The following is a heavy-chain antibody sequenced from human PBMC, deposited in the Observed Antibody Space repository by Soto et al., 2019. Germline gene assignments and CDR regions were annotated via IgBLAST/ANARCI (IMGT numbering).Heavy chain of an antibody. CDR2: ISRSGTTI. CDR1: GFTFSDYY. D-gene: IGHD2-15*01. V-gene: IGHV3-11*01. J-gene: IGHJ4*02. CDR3: VRDMGGNAYDY. Sequence: QVQLVESGGGLVKPGGSLRLSCAASGFTFSDYYMNWIRRGSGKGLEWISHISRSGTTIYYADSVKGRFTVSRDNAKKSLYLQMNSLRAEDTAVYYCVRDMGGNAYDYWGQGTLVTVSS.